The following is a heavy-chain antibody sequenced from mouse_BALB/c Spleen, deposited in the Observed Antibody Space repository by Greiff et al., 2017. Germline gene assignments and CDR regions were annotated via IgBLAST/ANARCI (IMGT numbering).Heavy chain of an antibody. J-gene: IGHJ3*01. V-gene: IGHV5-17*02. Sequence: EVKLVESGGGLVQPGGSRKLSCAASGFTFSSFGMHWVRQAPEKGLEWVAYISSGSSTIYYPDSVKGRFTISRDNAKNTLYLQMSSLRSEDTAMYYCARHGAGAFWFAYWGQGTLVTVSA. CDR3: ARHGAGAFWFAY. CDR1: GFTFSSFG. CDR2: ISSGSSTI. D-gene: IGHD4-1*01.